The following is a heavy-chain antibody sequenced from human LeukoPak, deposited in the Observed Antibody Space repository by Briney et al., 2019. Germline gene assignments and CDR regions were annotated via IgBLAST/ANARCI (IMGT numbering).Heavy chain of an antibody. Sequence: PGRSLRLSCAASGFTFSSYAMHWVRQAPGKGLEWVAVISYDGSNKYYADSVKGRFTISRDNSKNTLYLQMNSLRADDTAMYYCARDNIAGSGSSDWGQGTLVTVSS. CDR1: GFTFSSYA. D-gene: IGHD3-10*01. J-gene: IGHJ4*02. CDR3: ARDNIAGSGSSD. V-gene: IGHV3-30-3*01. CDR2: ISYDGSNK.